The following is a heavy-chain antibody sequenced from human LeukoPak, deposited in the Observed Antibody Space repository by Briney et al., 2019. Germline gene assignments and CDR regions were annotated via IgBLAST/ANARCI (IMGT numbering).Heavy chain of an antibody. Sequence: GGSLRPSCAASGFTVSSNYMSWVRQAPGKGLEWVSVIYSGGSTYFADSVKGRFTISRDNSKNTLYLQMNSLRDEDTAIYYCARDQGLYWYFDLWGRGTLVTVSS. V-gene: IGHV3-53*01. J-gene: IGHJ2*01. CDR1: GFTVSSNY. D-gene: IGHD6-19*01. CDR3: ARDQGLYWYFDL. CDR2: IYSGGST.